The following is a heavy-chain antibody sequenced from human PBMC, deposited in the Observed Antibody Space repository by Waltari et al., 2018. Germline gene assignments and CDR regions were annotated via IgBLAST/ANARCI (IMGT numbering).Heavy chain of an antibody. CDR1: GGHIGRHTLY. CDR3: VREWSSSSSWFDP. CDR2: INYSGST. J-gene: IGHJ5*02. Sequence: QVQLQESGPGLVKSSATLSLTCTVSGGHIGRHTLYWAWIRQPPGKRMEWMASINYSGSTYYMPSLKSRVTISVDTSRNQLSLRLTSVTAADTAVYFCVREWSSSSSWFDPWGQGTLVTVSS. D-gene: IGHD6-6*01. V-gene: IGHV4-39*07.